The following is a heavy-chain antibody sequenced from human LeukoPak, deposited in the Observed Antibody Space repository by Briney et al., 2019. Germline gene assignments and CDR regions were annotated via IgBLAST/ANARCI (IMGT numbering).Heavy chain of an antibody. V-gene: IGHV1-8*01. CDR1: GYTFTNYD. J-gene: IGHJ5*02. D-gene: IGHD3-16*02. Sequence: ASVKVSCKASGYTFTNYDIIWVRQATGQGPEWVGWMSPSSGKAGYGQKFQGRVTMTRNTSTNTAYMELSSLRSDDTAVYSCAREGDDYVWASSRSDWFDAWGQGTLVTVSS. CDR3: AREGDDYVWASSRSDWFDA. CDR2: MSPSSGKA.